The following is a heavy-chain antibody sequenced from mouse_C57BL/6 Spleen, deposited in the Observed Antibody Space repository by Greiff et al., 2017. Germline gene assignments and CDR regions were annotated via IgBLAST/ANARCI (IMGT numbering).Heavy chain of an antibody. V-gene: IGHV5-16*01. CDR3: AREAPYAMDY. J-gene: IGHJ4*01. Sequence: EVKLMESEGGLVQPGSSMKLSCTASGFTFSDYYMAWVRQVPEKGLEWVANINYDGSSTYYLDYLKSRFIISRDNAKNILYLQMSRLKSEDTATYYCAREAPYAMDYWGQGTSVTVSS. CDR1: GFTFSDYY. CDR2: INYDGSST.